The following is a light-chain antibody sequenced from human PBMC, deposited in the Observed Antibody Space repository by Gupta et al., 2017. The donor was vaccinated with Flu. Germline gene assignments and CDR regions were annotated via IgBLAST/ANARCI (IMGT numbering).Light chain of an antibody. V-gene: IGKV1-5*03. CDR3: LQCYAYWT. Sequence: DIQVTQSPSTLSASIGDRVTITCRTSRSVVDWLAWYHQKPGKAPRLLISRATSLSEGVPSRFSGLGSGTEFTLTISSLQPEDLGTYYCLQCYAYWTFGQGTKVEIK. CDR2: RAT. CDR1: RSVVDW. J-gene: IGKJ1*01.